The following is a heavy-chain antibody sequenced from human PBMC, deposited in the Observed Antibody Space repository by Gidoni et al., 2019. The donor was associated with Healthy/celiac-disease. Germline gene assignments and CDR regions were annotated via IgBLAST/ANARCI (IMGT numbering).Heavy chain of an antibody. Sequence: QVQLVQSGAEVKKPGSSVKVSCKASGGTFSSYAISWVRQAPGQGLEWMGRIIPILGIANYAQKFQGRVTITADKSTSTAYMELSSLRSEDTAVYYCARGVIVVVPAAIGTGSWFDPWGQGTLVTVSS. CDR1: GGTFSSYA. V-gene: IGHV1-69*04. CDR2: IIPILGIA. D-gene: IGHD2-2*02. CDR3: ARGVIVVVPAAIGTGSWFDP. J-gene: IGHJ5*02.